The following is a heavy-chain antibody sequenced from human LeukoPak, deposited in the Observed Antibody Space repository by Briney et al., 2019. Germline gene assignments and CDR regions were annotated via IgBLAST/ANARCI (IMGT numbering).Heavy chain of an antibody. CDR3: ARKDCSGGSCYRNFDS. D-gene: IGHD2-15*01. Sequence: GSLRLSCAASGFTFSDYWMSWVRQAPGKGLEWVAYIKQDGSERYYVDSVKGRFTISRDNAKNSLYLQMNSLRAEDTAVYYCARKDCSGGSCYRNFDSWGQGTLVTVSS. V-gene: IGHV3-7*01. J-gene: IGHJ4*02. CDR1: GFTFSDYW. CDR2: IKQDGSER.